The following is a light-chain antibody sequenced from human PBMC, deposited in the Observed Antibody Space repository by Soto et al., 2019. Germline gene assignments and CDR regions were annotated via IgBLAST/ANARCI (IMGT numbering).Light chain of an antibody. CDR1: QDISNY. J-gene: IGKJ4*01. Sequence: DIQMTQSPSSLYASVGDRVTITCQASQDISNYLNWYQQKPGKAPKLLIYDASNLETGVPSRFSGSGSGTDFTFTISSLQPEDSATYYCQQYDNHPLTFGGGTKEEIK. CDR3: QQYDNHPLT. V-gene: IGKV1-33*01. CDR2: DAS.